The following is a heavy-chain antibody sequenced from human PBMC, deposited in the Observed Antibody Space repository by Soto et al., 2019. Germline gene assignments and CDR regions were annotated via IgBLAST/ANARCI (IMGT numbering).Heavy chain of an antibody. J-gene: IGHJ5*02. CDR3: ASVGEKPVWFDP. CDR2: ISYTGST. CDR1: GDSISSYY. Sequence: QVQLQESGPGLVKPSETLSLTCTVSGDSISSYYWSWIRQPPGKGLEWVGYISYTGSTIYNPSHESRATISLDTSKYQVSMSLNSVTLEDTGVYYSASVGEKPVWFDPWGRGTLVTVSS. D-gene: IGHD3-10*01. V-gene: IGHV4-59*13.